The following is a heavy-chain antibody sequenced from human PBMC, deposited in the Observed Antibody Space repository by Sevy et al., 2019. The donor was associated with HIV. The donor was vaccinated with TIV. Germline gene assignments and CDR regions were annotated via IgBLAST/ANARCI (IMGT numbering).Heavy chain of an antibody. J-gene: IGHJ3*02. CDR1: GFTFSSYA. D-gene: IGHD3-10*01. V-gene: IGHV3-30-3*01. CDR2: ISYDGSNE. CDR3: ASLRYYYGSGTDYSDSFDI. Sequence: GGSLRLSCAASGFTFSSYAMHWVRQAPGKGLEWVTVISYDGSNEYYGDSVKGRFTISRDNSNITLYLLMNSLRVEDTSVYYCASLRYYYGSGTDYSDSFDIWGQGTMVTVSS.